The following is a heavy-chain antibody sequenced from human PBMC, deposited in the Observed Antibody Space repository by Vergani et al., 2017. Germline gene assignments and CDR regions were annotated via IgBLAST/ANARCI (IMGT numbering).Heavy chain of an antibody. D-gene: IGHD4-17*01. V-gene: IGHV3-7*01. CDR2: IKQDGSAK. Sequence: EVQLVESGGGLVQPGGSLRLSCAASGFTFSIYWMSWVRQAPGKGVEWVANIKQDGSAKYYVDTVKGRFTISRDNAKNSLYLQMNSLRAEDTAVYYCARGAYGDYVFDYWGQGTLVTVSS. J-gene: IGHJ4*02. CDR3: ARGAYGDYVFDY. CDR1: GFTFSIYW.